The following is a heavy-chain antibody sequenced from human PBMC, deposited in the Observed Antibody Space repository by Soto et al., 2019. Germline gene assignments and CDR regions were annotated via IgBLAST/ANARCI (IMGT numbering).Heavy chain of an antibody. D-gene: IGHD6-6*01. Sequence: HPGGSLRLSCAASGFIFSTYAMNWVRQAPGKGLEWVSTISGSGGSTYYADSVKGRFTLSRDNSKDTLYLQMNSLTAADTAVYYCAKDQLGSSRWFDPWGQGTLVTVSS. J-gene: IGHJ5*02. CDR2: ISGSGGST. V-gene: IGHV3-23*01. CDR3: AKDQLGSSRWFDP. CDR1: GFIFSTYA.